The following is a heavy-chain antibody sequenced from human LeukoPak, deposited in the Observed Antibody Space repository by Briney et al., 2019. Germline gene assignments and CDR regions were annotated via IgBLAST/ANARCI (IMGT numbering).Heavy chain of an antibody. V-gene: IGHV4-39*01. J-gene: IGHJ5*02. D-gene: IGHD3-22*01. CDR2: IYYSGST. Sequence: PSGTLSLTCTVSGGSISSSSYHWGWIRQPPGKGLEWIGSIYYSGSTYYNPSLKSRVTISVDTSKNQFSLKLSSVTAADTAVYYCARHDISGYYYVNWFDPWGQGTLVTVSS. CDR3: ARHDISGYYYVNWFDP. CDR1: GGSISSSSYH.